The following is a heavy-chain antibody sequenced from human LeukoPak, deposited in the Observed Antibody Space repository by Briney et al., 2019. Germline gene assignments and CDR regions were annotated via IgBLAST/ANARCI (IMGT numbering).Heavy chain of an antibody. Sequence: GGSLRLSCAASGFTFSSYAMSWVRQAPGKGLEWVSYISSSSSTIYYADSVKGRFTISRDNAKNSLYLQMNSLRAEDTAVYYCARDIRGSGSYYYYMDVWGKGTTVTVSS. D-gene: IGHD1-26*01. CDR2: ISSSSSTI. J-gene: IGHJ6*03. CDR1: GFTFSSYA. CDR3: ARDIRGSGSYYYYMDV. V-gene: IGHV3-48*01.